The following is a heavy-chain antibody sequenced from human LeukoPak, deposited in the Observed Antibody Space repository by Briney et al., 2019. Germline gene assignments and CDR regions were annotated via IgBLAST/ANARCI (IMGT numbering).Heavy chain of an antibody. Sequence: ASVKVSCKASGYTFTSSDINWVRQATGQGLEWMGWMNPNSGNTGYAQKFQGRVTMTRNTSISTAFMELSSLRSEDTAVYYGARVTTRPRRHLDYWGQGTLVTVSS. CDR2: MNPNSGNT. J-gene: IGHJ4*02. CDR3: ARVTTRPRRHLDY. D-gene: IGHD6-6*01. V-gene: IGHV1-8*01. CDR1: GYTFTSSD.